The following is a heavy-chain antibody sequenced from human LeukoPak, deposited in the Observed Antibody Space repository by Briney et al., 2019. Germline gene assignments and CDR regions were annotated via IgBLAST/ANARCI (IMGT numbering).Heavy chain of an antibody. J-gene: IGHJ4*02. CDR3: ARPERGYSYQIDY. CDR2: LYNNGNT. V-gene: IGHV4-39*01. D-gene: IGHD5-18*01. Sequence: SETLSLTCTVSGGSISSSSYYWGWVRQPPGKGLEWIGILYNNGNTYYNPTLKSRVTISVDTSKNQFSLKLSSVTAADTAVYYCARPERGYSYQIDYWGQGTLVTVSS. CDR1: GGSISSSSYY.